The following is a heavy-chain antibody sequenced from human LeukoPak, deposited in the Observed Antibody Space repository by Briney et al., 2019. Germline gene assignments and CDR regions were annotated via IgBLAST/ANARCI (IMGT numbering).Heavy chain of an antibody. D-gene: IGHD3-22*01. Sequence: SETLSLTCTVSGGSISSYYWSWIRQPPGKGLEWIGYIYYSGSTNYNPSLKSRVTISVDTSKNQFSLKLSSVTAADTAVYYRARDRSSGYYPDAFDIWGQGTMVTVSS. CDR2: IYYSGST. CDR3: ARDRSSGYYPDAFDI. J-gene: IGHJ3*02. CDR1: GGSISSYY. V-gene: IGHV4-59*01.